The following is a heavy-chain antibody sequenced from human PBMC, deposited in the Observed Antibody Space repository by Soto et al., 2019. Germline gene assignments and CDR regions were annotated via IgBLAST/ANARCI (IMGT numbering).Heavy chain of an antibody. J-gene: IGHJ4*02. V-gene: IGHV3-48*02. D-gene: IGHD6-19*01. CDR3: ASSVSGWYPFDY. CDR2: ISTGSNTI. Sequence: TGGPLRLSCAASGFTFSSCAMGWVRQAPGKGLEWLSYISTGSNTIYYADSVKGRFTISRDNAKNSLYLQMNSLRDEDTAVYYCASSVSGWYPFDYWGLGTLVTVSS. CDR1: GFTFSSCA.